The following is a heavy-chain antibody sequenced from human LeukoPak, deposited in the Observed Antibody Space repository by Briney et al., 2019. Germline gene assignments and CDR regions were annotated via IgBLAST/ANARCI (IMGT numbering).Heavy chain of an antibody. J-gene: IGHJ5*02. CDR3: ARDRNYYDSSGPQDWFDP. CDR1: GGSISSYY. V-gene: IGHV4-59*01. Sequence: SETLSLTCTVSGGSISSYYWSWIRQPPGKGLEWIGYIYYSGSTNYNPSLKSRVTISVDTSKNQFSLKLSSVTAADTAVYYCARDRNYYDSSGPQDWFDPWGQGTLVTVSS. D-gene: IGHD3-22*01. CDR2: IYYSGST.